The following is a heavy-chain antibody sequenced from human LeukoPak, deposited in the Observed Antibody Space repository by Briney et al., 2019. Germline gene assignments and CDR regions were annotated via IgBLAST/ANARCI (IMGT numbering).Heavy chain of an antibody. Sequence: GGSLRLSCAASGFTFSSYWMSWVRQAPGKGLEWVANIKQDGSEKYYVDSVKGRFTISRDNAKNSLYLQMNSLRAEDTAVYYCARGPNYYDSSGYYDFDYWGQGTLVTVSS. CDR2: IKQDGSEK. CDR3: ARGPNYYDSSGYYDFDY. J-gene: IGHJ4*02. V-gene: IGHV3-7*01. D-gene: IGHD3-22*01. CDR1: GFTFSSYW.